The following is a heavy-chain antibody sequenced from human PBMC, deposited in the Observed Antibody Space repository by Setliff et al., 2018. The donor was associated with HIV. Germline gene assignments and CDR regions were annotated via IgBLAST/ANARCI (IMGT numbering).Heavy chain of an antibody. V-gene: IGHV5-51*01. J-gene: IGHJ6*03. Sequence: GESLKISCKGSGYSFTTYWISWVRQMPGKGLEWMGIIYPGDSDTRYSPSFQGQVTISADKSISTAYLQWSSLKASDSAMYYCARRGYGGYYFMDVWGKGTTVTVSS. D-gene: IGHD6-13*01. CDR3: ARRGYGGYYFMDV. CDR1: GYSFTTYW. CDR2: IYPGDSDT.